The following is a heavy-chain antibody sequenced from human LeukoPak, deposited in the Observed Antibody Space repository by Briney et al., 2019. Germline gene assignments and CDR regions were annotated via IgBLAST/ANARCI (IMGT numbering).Heavy chain of an antibody. CDR1: GFTFSSYA. D-gene: IGHD3-22*01. V-gene: IGHV3-30-3*01. CDR2: ISYDGSNK. Sequence: GGSLGLSCAASGFTFSSYAMHWVRQAPGKGLEWVAVISYDGSNKYYADSVKGRFTISRDNSKNTLYLQMNSLRAEDTAVYYCARTGYYYYDSSGYNVGNYFDYWGQGTLVTVSS. CDR3: ARTGYYYYDSSGYNVGNYFDY. J-gene: IGHJ4*02.